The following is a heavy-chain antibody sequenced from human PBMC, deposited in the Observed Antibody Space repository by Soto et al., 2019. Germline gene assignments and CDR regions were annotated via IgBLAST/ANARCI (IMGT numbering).Heavy chain of an antibody. D-gene: IGHD5-18*01. J-gene: IGHJ3*02. V-gene: IGHV3-15*07. CDR1: GFTFSNYW. CDR3: TTDRLWGAFDI. Sequence: GGSLRLSCVGSGFTFSNYWMHWVRQAPGKGLEWVGRIKSKTDGGTTDYAAPVKGRFTISRDDSKNTLYLQMNSLKTEDTAVYYCTTDRLWGAFDIWGQGTMVTVSS. CDR2: IKSKTDGGTT.